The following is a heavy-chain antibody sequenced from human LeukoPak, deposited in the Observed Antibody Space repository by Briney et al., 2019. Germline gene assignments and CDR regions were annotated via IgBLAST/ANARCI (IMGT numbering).Heavy chain of an antibody. CDR3: AKDRADVVPTMVLDY. D-gene: IGHD5-12*01. Sequence: GGSLRLSCAASGFTVSSDYMNWVRQAPEKGLEWVSVIYSDGSTNYADSVKGRFTISRDNSKNTLFLQMNSLRAEDMAVYYCAKDRADVVPTMVLDYWGQGILVTVSS. J-gene: IGHJ4*02. CDR2: IYSDGST. V-gene: IGHV3-53*01. CDR1: GFTVSSDY.